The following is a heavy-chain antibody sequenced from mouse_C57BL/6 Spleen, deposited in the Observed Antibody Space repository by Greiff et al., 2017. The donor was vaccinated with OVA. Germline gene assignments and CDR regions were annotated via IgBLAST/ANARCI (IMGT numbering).Heavy chain of an antibody. Sequence: QVQLQQPGAELVMPGASVKLSCKASGYTFTSYWMHWVKQRPGQGLEWIGEIDPSDSYTNYNQKFKGKSTLTVDKSSSTAYMQLSSLTSEDSAVYDCARGGTTVVATYDYWGQGTTLTVSS. CDR2: IDPSDSYT. CDR3: ARGGTTVVATYDY. CDR1: GYTFTSYW. D-gene: IGHD1-1*01. V-gene: IGHV1-69*01. J-gene: IGHJ2*01.